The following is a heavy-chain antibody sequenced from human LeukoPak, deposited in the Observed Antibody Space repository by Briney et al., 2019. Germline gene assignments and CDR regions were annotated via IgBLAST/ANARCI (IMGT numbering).Heavy chain of an antibody. J-gene: IGHJ4*02. CDR1: GFTFSSFA. CDR2: ISGSGGTT. CDR3: AREVAQFDY. Sequence: VGSLRLSCAVSGFTFSSFALSWVRQAPGKGLEWVSAISGSGGTTHYADSVKGRFTISRDNSKNTLYMQMNSLRAEDTAVYYCAREVAQFDYWGQGTLVTVSS. V-gene: IGHV3-23*01. D-gene: IGHD5-12*01.